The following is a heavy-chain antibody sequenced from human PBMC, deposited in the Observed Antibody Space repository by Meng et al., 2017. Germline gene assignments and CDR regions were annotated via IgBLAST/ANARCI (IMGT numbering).Heavy chain of an antibody. D-gene: IGHD1-1*01. J-gene: IGHJ4*02. CDR1: GFTFNNYW. CDR3: LDEAPRSDY. CDR2: ISGDGSIT. Sequence: VECGGGLVPPVGSLRLSCAASGFTFNNYWMHWVRQVPGKGLVWVSRISGDGSITNYADSVKGRFTISRDNAKNTLYLQMNSLRPEDTAVYYCLDEAPRSDYWGQGSLVTVSS. V-gene: IGHV3-74*01.